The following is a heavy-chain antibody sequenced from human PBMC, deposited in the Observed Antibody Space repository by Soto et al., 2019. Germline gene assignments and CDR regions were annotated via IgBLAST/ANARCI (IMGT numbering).Heavy chain of an antibody. V-gene: IGHV1-69*13. CDR1: GGTFSSYA. J-gene: IGHJ6*02. CDR3: ARPLEDIVVVPATPGNYCYGMDV. D-gene: IGHD2-2*01. CDR2: IIPIFGTA. Sequence: SVKVSCKASGGTFSSYAISWVRQAPGQGLEWMGGIIPIFGTANYAQKFQGRVTITADESTSTAYMELSSLRSEDTAVYYCARPLEDIVVVPATPGNYCYGMDVWGQGTTVTVSS.